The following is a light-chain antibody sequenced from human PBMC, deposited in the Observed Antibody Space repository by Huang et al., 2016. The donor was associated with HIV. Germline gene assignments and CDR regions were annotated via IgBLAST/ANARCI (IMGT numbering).Light chain of an antibody. CDR1: QSVGNN. CDR2: DTS. Sequence: EIVMTQSPATVSVSPGERATLSCRASQSVGNNLAWYQQKLGQAPRLLIYDTSTRATGIPARFSGSVSATEFTLTISSLRSEDFALYYCQQYNSGGTFGQGTKLDIK. J-gene: IGKJ2*01. CDR3: QQYNSGGT. V-gene: IGKV3-15*01.